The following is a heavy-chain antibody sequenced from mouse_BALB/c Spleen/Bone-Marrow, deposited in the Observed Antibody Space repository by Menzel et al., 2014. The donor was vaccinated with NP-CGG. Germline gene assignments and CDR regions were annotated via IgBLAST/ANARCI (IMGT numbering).Heavy chain of an antibody. CDR3: NAEHGNYHYFDY. Sequence: EVQLQQSGAELVRSGASVKLSCTASGFNIKDYYMHWVKQRPEQGLEWIGWMDPGNGDTEYAPGFQGKATMTADTSSNTAYLQLSSLTSEDTAVYYCNAEHGNYHYFDYWGQGTTLTVSS. CDR2: MDPGNGDT. V-gene: IGHV14-4*02. CDR1: GFNIKDYY. J-gene: IGHJ2*01. D-gene: IGHD6-1*01.